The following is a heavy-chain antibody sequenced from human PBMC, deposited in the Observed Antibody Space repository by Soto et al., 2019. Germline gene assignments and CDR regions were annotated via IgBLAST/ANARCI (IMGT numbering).Heavy chain of an antibody. CDR2: FDPEDGET. D-gene: IGHD2-21*02. CDR1: GYTLTELS. CDR3: ATSPIVVVTANFPTYAFDN. Sequence: ASVKVSCKVSGYTLTELSMHWVRQAPGKGLEWMGGFDPEDGETIYAQKFQGRVTMTEDTSTDTAYMELSSLRSEDTAVYYCATSPIVVVTANFPTYAFDNRGQGTMVTVS. V-gene: IGHV1-24*01. J-gene: IGHJ3*02.